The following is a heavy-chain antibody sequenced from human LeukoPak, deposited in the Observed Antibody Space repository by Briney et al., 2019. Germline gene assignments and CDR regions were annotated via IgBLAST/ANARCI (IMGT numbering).Heavy chain of an antibody. V-gene: IGHV4-34*01. J-gene: IGHJ3*02. D-gene: IGHD3-22*01. CDR1: GGSFSGYY. CDR2: INHSGST. Sequence: KASETLSLTCAVYGGSFSGYYWSWIRQPPGKGLEWIGEINHSGSTNYNPSLKSRVTISVDTSKNQFSLKLSSVTAADTAVYYCARGHWITMTRGAFAIWGQGTMVTVSS. CDR3: ARGHWITMTRGAFAI.